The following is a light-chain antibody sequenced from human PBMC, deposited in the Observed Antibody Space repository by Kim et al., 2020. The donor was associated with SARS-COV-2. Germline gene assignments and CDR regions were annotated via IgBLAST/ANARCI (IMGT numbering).Light chain of an antibody. CDR3: QQYGSSPPIT. Sequence: PGERATLSCRASQSVSSSYLAWYQQKPGQAPRLLIYGASSRATGIPDRFSGSGSGTDFTLTISRLEPEDFAVYYWQQYGSSPPITFGQGTRLEIK. CDR1: QSVSSSY. CDR2: GAS. J-gene: IGKJ5*01. V-gene: IGKV3-20*01.